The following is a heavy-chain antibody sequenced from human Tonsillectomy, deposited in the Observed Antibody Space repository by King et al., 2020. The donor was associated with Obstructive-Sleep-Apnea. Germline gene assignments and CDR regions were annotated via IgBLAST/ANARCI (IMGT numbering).Heavy chain of an antibody. Sequence: VQLVESGGGLVQPGGSLRLSCAASGFTFSSYSMNWVRQAPGKGLEWVSYISSSSSTIYYADSVKGRFTISRDNAKNDLYLQMNSMRAEDTAVYYCAMDPGIAAAGNGGYWGQGTLVTVSS. V-gene: IGHV3-48*04. D-gene: IGHD6-13*01. CDR1: GFTFSSYS. CDR2: ISSSSSTI. CDR3: AMDPGIAAAGNGGY. J-gene: IGHJ4*02.